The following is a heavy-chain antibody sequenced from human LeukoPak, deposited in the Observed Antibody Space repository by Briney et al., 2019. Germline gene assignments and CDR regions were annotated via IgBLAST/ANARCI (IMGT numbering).Heavy chain of an antibody. V-gene: IGHV4-59*01. CDR2: IYYSGST. CDR1: GGSISSYY. Sequence: PSETLSLTCTVSGGSISSYYWSWIRQPPGKGLEWIGYIYYSGSTNYNPSLKSRVTISVDTSKKQFSLQLSSVTAADTAGYYCARVTEADYYGSGSSFDPWGQGTLVTVSS. J-gene: IGHJ5*02. CDR3: ARVTEADYYGSGSSFDP. D-gene: IGHD3-10*01.